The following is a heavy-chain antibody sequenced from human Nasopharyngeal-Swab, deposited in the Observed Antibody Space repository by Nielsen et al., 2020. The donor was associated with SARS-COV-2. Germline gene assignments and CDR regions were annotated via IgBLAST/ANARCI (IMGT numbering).Heavy chain of an antibody. J-gene: IGHJ3*02. D-gene: IGHD3-16*02. Sequence: SETLSLTCTVSGGSISSSSYYWGWIRQPPGKGLEWIGSIYYSGSTYYNPSLKSRVTISVDTSKNQLSLKLSSVTAADTAVYYCARDSGQELSLWPGAFDIWGQGTMVTVSS. CDR3: ARDSGQELSLWPGAFDI. CDR2: IYYSGST. CDR1: GGSISSSSYY. V-gene: IGHV4-39*07.